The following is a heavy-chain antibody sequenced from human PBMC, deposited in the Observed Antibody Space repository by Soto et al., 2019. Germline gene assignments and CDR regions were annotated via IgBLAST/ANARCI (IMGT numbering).Heavy chain of an antibody. J-gene: IGHJ6*02. CDR3: ARALQCRGGRCSPLRVMEV. CDR1: GYSISSGYY. CDR2: IYHSGST. D-gene: IGHD2-15*01. Sequence: SETLSLTCAVSGYSISSGYYWGWIRQPPGKGLEWIETIYHSGSTHYYPSLKSRVTLPVDTSKPQFSLNLNSVSAARTAVYYCARALQCRGGRCSPLRVMEVWGLGTTVTVSS. V-gene: IGHV4-38-2*01.